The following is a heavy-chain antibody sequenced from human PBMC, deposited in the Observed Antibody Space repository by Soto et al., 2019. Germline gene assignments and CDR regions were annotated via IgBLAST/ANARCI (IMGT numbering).Heavy chain of an antibody. V-gene: IGHV1-46*01. Sequence: ASVKVSCKASGYTFTSYYMHWVRQAPGQGLEWMGIINPSGGSTSYAQKFQGRVTMTRDTSTSTVYMELSSLRSEDTAVYYCAKDSISSDGGYYLYYFDSWGQGILVTVSS. CDR2: INPSGGST. CDR1: GYTFTSYY. D-gene: IGHD3-22*01. CDR3: AKDSISSDGGYYLYYFDS. J-gene: IGHJ4*02.